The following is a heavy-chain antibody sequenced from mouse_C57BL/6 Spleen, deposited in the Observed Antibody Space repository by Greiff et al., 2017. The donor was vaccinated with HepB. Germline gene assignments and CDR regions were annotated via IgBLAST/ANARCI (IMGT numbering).Heavy chain of an antibody. D-gene: IGHD1-1*01. CDR3: ARHGYYGSSYYYAMDY. CDR2: FYPGSGSI. CDR1: GYTFTEYT. J-gene: IGHJ4*01. V-gene: IGHV1-62-2*01. Sequence: VHLVESGAELVKPGASVKLSCKASGYTFTEYTIHWVKQRSGQGLEWIGWFYPGSGSIKYNEKFKDKATLTADKSSSTVYMELSRLTSEDSAVYFCARHGYYGSSYYYAMDYWGQGTSVTVSS.